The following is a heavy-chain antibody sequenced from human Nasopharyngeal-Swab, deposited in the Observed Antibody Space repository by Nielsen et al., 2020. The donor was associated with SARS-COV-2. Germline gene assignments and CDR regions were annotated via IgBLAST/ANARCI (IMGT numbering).Heavy chain of an antibody. J-gene: IGHJ5*02. CDR3: AKEGATGWFDP. V-gene: IGHV4-59*11. CDR1: GVSITSQY. Sequence: SETLSLTCTVSGVSITSQYWSWIRQPPGKGLERIGYISHNSGTSYNPSLKSRVTMFMDTSKNQFSLRLRSVTAADTAVYYCAKEGATGWFDPCGQGTLVTVSS. CDR2: ISHNSGT.